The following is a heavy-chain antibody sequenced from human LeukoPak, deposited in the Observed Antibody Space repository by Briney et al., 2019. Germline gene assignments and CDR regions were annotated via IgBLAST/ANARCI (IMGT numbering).Heavy chain of an antibody. CDR1: GGSFSGYY. CDR3: ARGLDYDFWSGYWKD. CDR2: INHSGST. Sequence: PSETLSLTCAVYGGSFSGYYWSWIRQPPGKGLEWIGEINHSGSTNYNPSLKSRVTISVDTSKNQFSLKLGSVTAADTAVYYCARGLDYDFWSGYWKDWGQGTLVTVSS. J-gene: IGHJ4*02. D-gene: IGHD3-3*01. V-gene: IGHV4-34*01.